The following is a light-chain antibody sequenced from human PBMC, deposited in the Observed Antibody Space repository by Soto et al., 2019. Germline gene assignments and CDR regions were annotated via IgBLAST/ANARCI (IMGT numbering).Light chain of an antibody. CDR2: DAS. CDR3: QQRSNWPST. Sequence: EIVLTQSPATLSLSPGNRATLSCRASQSVSGYLAWYQQKPGQAPRLLIYDASNRATGIPARFSGSGSGTHFTLPITILEPEDFAVYYCQQRSNWPSTFGGGTKVEI. J-gene: IGKJ4*01. V-gene: IGKV3-11*01. CDR1: QSVSGY.